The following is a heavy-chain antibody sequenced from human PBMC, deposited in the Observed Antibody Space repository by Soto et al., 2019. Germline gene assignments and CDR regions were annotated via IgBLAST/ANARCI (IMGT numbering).Heavy chain of an antibody. D-gene: IGHD6-19*01. Sequence: EVQLVESGGGLVQPGRSLRLSCATSRFTFDAYAMHWVRQGPGKGLERVSGIISNSGSISYADSVKGRFTISRDNAKNSRYLQRNSLRPDDTALYYSAKATSSCWSYDAFDIWAQGTMVTLSS. CDR2: IISNSGSI. J-gene: IGHJ3*02. V-gene: IGHV3-9*01. CDR1: RFTFDAYA. CDR3: AKATSSCWSYDAFDI.